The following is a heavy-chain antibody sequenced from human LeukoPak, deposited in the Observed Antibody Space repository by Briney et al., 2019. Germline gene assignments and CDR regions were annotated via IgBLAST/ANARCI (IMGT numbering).Heavy chain of an antibody. CDR2: IIPIFGTA. J-gene: IGHJ3*02. Sequence: GASVKVSCKASGGTFSSYAISWVRQAPGQGLEWMGGIIPIFGTANYAQKFQGRVTITADKSTSTAYMELSSLRSEDTAVYYCARGAYYYDSSGDAFDIWGQGTMVTVSS. V-gene: IGHV1-69*06. CDR3: ARGAYYYDSSGDAFDI. D-gene: IGHD3-22*01. CDR1: GGTFSSYA.